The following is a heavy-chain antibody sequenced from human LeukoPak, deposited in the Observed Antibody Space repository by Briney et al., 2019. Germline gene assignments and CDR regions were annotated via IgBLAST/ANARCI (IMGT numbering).Heavy chain of an antibody. Sequence: ASVKVSCKASGYTFTSYYMHWVRQAPGQGLEWMGIINPSGGSTSYAQKFQGRVTMTRDTSTSTVYMELSSLRSEDTVVYYCARRGWLVQSYYYYGMDVWGQGTTVTVSS. V-gene: IGHV1-46*01. CDR1: GYTFTSYY. D-gene: IGHD6-19*01. CDR3: ARRGWLVQSYYYYGMDV. CDR2: INPSGGST. J-gene: IGHJ6*02.